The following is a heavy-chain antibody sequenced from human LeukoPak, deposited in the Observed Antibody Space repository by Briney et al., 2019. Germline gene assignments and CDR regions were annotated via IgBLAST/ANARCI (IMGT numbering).Heavy chain of an antibody. CDR2: IASDGSST. Sequence: GGSLRLSCAASGLTFSSHWMHWVRQAPGKGLVWVSRIASDGSSTTYADSVKGRFSISRDNAKNTLYLKMNSLRVEDTAVYYCARGRPHGNDYWGQGTLVTVSS. V-gene: IGHV3-74*01. J-gene: IGHJ4*02. CDR1: GLTFSSHW. D-gene: IGHD4-23*01. CDR3: ARGRPHGNDY.